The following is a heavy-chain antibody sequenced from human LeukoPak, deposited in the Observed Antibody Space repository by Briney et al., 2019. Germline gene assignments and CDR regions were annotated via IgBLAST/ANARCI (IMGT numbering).Heavy chain of an antibody. Sequence: GGSLRLSCAASGFTFSSSGMHWVRQAPGKGLEWVAYIRYDGGIKHHADSVKGRFTVSRDNSKHTLYLQMNSLRPEDTAVDYCTKPASGSARERFEYWGQGTLVTVSS. V-gene: IGHV3-30*02. CDR1: GFTFSSSG. CDR2: IRYDGGIK. D-gene: IGHD1-26*01. J-gene: IGHJ4*02. CDR3: TKPASGSARERFEY.